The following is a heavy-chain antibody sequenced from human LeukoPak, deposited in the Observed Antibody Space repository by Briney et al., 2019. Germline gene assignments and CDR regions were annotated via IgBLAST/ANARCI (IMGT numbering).Heavy chain of an antibody. CDR1: GYPFSTLG. J-gene: IGHJ4*01. CDR2: IGSDGDGT. CDR3: VSPVFINF. Sequence: GGSLRLSCSASGYPFSTLGMHWVRQAPGKGLEHVSTIGSDGDGTYYADSVKDRFIISRDNSKNAVYLQMSSLRPEDTAVYYCVSPVFINFWGQGTLVTVSS. V-gene: IGHV3-64D*06. D-gene: IGHD1-14*01.